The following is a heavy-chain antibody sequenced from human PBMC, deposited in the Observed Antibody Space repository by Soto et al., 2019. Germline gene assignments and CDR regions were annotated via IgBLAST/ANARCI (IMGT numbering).Heavy chain of an antibody. CDR1: GGTFSSYA. V-gene: IGHV1-69*01. CDR3: ARTHDGATMVYARYYYGMDV. J-gene: IGHJ6*02. CDR2: IIPIFGTA. D-gene: IGHD2-8*01. Sequence: QVQLVQSGAEVKKPGSSVKVSCKASGGTFSSYAISWVRQAPGQGLEWMGGIIPIFGTANYAQKFQGRVTITADESRSTAYMELSSLRSEDTAVYYCARTHDGATMVYARYYYGMDVWGQGTTVTVSS.